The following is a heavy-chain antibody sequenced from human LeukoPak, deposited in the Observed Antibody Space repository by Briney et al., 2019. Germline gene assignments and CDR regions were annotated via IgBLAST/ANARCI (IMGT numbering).Heavy chain of an antibody. J-gene: IGHJ6*03. Sequence: GGSLRLSCAASGFSFSSYWMHWVRQAPGKGLVWVSRSNPDGSTTTYVDSVKGRFTISRDNAKNTLYLQMNSLRVEDTAVYYCARAGYGSGIYMDVWGKGTTVTISS. V-gene: IGHV3-74*03. CDR2: SNPDGSTT. CDR1: GFSFSSYW. D-gene: IGHD3-10*01. CDR3: ARAGYGSGIYMDV.